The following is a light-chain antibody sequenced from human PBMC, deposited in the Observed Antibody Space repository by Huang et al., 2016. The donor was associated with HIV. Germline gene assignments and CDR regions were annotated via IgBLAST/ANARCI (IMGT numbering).Light chain of an antibody. J-gene: IGKJ2*01. CDR3: QQYNNWPPMYT. CDR2: GAS. Sequence: EIVMTQSPATLSVCPGERATLSCRASQSVSRDLACYQQQPGQAHRILIYGASTRATGIPARFRCSGSETEFTLTISSLQSEDFAVYYCQQYNNWPPMYTFGQGTKLEIK. CDR1: QSVSRD. V-gene: IGKV3-15*01.